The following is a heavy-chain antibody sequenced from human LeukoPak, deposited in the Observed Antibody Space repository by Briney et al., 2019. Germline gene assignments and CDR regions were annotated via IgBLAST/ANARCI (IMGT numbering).Heavy chain of an antibody. V-gene: IGHV4-31*03. CDR3: AKFGHIMGEVKGAFDI. CDR2: IYYSGST. J-gene: IGHJ3*02. Sequence: PSETLSLTCTVSGGSISSGGYYWSWIRQHPGKGLEWIGYIYYSGSTYYNPTLKSRVTISVDTSKNQFSLKLSSVTAADTAVYYCAKFGHIMGEVKGAFDIWGQGTMVTVSS. D-gene: IGHD3-16*01. CDR1: GGSISSGGYY.